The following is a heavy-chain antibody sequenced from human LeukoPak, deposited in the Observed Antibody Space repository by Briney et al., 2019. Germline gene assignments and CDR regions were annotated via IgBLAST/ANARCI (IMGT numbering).Heavy chain of an antibody. CDR3: ARTYYYDTSGYYQFDY. V-gene: IGHV1-18*01. Sequence: ASVEVSCKASGYTFTNYGISWVRQAPGQGLEWMGWISGYNGNTKYAQKVQGRVTMTTDTSTSTAYMDLGSVRSDDTAVYYCARTYYYDTSGYYQFDYWGQGTLVTVSS. J-gene: IGHJ4*02. CDR1: GYTFTNYG. CDR2: ISGYNGNT. D-gene: IGHD3-22*01.